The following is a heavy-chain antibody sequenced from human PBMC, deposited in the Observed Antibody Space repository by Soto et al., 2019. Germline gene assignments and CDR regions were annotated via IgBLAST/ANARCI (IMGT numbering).Heavy chain of an antibody. Sequence: QVQLQQWGAGLLKPSETLSLTCAVYGGSFSGYYWCWIRQTPGKGLEWIGEINHSGSTNYNPSLKSRVTISVDTSKNQFSLKLSYVTAADTAVYYCARLDYGSGSIDYWGQGTLVTVSS. CDR2: INHSGST. CDR1: GGSFSGYY. D-gene: IGHD3-10*01. CDR3: ARLDYGSGSIDY. J-gene: IGHJ4*02. V-gene: IGHV4-34*01.